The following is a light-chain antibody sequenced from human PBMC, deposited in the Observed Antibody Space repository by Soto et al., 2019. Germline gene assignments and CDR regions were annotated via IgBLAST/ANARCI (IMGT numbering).Light chain of an antibody. CDR2: GNS. CDR1: SSNIGAGYD. CDR3: HSYDSSLSGSV. Sequence: QSVLTQPPSVSGAPGQRVTISCTGSSSNIGAGYDVHWYQQLPGTAPKLLISGNSNRTSGVPDRFSGSKYGTAASLAITGLQAEDEADYYCHSYDSSLSGSVFGGGTKLTVL. J-gene: IGLJ2*01. V-gene: IGLV1-40*01.